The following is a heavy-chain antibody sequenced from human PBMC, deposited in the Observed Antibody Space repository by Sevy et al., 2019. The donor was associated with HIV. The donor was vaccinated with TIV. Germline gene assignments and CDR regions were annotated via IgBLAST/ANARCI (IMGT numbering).Heavy chain of an antibody. CDR1: GGTFSNYA. D-gene: IGHD6-13*01. CDR3: ARGRRAAAVKDYYGTDV. J-gene: IGHJ6*02. CDR2: IIPIFGTV. V-gene: IGHV1-69*13. Sequence: ASVKVSCKGSGGTFSNYAISWVRQAPGQGLEWMGGIIPIFGTVNYAQKFQGRVTITADESTSTAYMELSSLRSEDTAVYYCARGRRAAAVKDYYGTDVWGQGTTVTVSS.